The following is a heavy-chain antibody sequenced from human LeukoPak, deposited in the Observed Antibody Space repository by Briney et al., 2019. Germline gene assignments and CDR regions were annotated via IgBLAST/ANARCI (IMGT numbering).Heavy chain of an antibody. CDR3: ARVLLRAFDI. J-gene: IGHJ3*02. CDR2: INHSGST. Sequence: SETLSLTCAVYGGSFSGYYWSWIRQPPGKGLEWIGEINHSGSTNYNPSLKSRVTISVDTSKNQFSLKLSSVTAADTAVYYCARVLLRAFDIWGQGTMVTVSS. V-gene: IGHV4-34*01. CDR1: GGSFSGYY.